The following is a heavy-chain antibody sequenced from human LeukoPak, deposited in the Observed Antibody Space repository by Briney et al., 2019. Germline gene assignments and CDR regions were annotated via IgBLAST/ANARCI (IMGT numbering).Heavy chain of an antibody. J-gene: IGHJ6*03. D-gene: IGHD4-11*01. V-gene: IGHV4-30-4*07. CDR3: ARDTHYTVNNYYYYYYMDV. CDR1: GGSISSGGYS. Sequence: SETMSLTCAVSGGSISSGGYSWSWIRQPPGKGLEWIGYIYYSGSTYYNPSLKSRVTMSVDTSKNQFSLKLNSVTAADTAVYYCARDTHYTVNNYYYYYYMDVWGKGTTVTVSS. CDR2: IYYSGST.